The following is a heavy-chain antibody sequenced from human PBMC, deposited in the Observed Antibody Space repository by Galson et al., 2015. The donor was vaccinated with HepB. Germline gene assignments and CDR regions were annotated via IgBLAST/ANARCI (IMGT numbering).Heavy chain of an antibody. V-gene: IGHV1-46*04. J-gene: IGHJ3*02. CDR3: ARGANLVGHDAFDI. Sequence: SVKVSCKASGYTFTSYYMHWVRQAPGQGLEWMGIINPSGGSTSYEQKLQGRVTLTRDTSTSIVYMGLSSLRSEDTAVYYCARGANLVGHDAFDIWGQGTMVTVSS. CDR2: INPSGGST. D-gene: IGHD1-26*01. CDR1: GYTFTSYY.